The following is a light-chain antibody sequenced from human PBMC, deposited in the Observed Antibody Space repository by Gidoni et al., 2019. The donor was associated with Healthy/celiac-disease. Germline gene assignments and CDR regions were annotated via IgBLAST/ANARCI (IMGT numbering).Light chain of an antibody. Sequence: IVLTQSPGTLSLSPGERATLSCRASQSVSSSYLAWYQQKPGQAPRLLISGASSRATGIPDRFSGSGSGTDFTLTISRLEPEDFAVYYCQQYGNTFGQGTKLEIK. CDR3: QQYGNT. V-gene: IGKV3-20*01. J-gene: IGKJ2*01. CDR1: QSVSSSY. CDR2: GAS.